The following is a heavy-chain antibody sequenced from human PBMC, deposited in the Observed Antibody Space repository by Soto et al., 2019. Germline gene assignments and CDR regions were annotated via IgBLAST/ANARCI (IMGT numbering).Heavy chain of an antibody. V-gene: IGHV3-11*01. Sequence: PGGSLRLSCAASGFTFRDYYMSWIRQAPGKGLEWISYISISGNSIYYADSVKGRFTISRDDARNSLYLQMNSLRAEDTAVYYCAKDIGWPRPSYPDYWGQGALVTVSS. CDR2: ISISGNSI. CDR3: AKDIGWPRPSYPDY. J-gene: IGHJ4*02. CDR1: GFTFRDYY. D-gene: IGHD5-12*01.